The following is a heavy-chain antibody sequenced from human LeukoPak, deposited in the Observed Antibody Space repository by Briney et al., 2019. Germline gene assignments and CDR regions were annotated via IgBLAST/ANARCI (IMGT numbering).Heavy chain of an antibody. CDR1: GGSFSGYY. CDR2: INPSGST. J-gene: IGHJ4*02. V-gene: IGHV4-34*01. CDR3: VRGSRVYCGGDCYYY. D-gene: IGHD2-21*02. Sequence: KPSETLSLTCTVFGGSFSGYYWSWIRPPPDKGLEWIGEINPSGSTNYNPSLKTRVTISTDTSKNHFSLNLNSVTAADTGVYYCVRGSRVYCGGDCYYYWGQGTLVTVSS.